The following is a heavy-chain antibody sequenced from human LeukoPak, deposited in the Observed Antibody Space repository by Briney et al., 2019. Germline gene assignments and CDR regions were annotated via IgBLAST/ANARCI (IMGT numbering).Heavy chain of an antibody. CDR2: INQDGSEK. Sequence: GGSLRLSYAASGFTFSSYWMNWVRQAPGKGLEWVAHINQDGSEKYYVDSVKGRFTISRDNAKNSLFLQMNSLRAEDTAVYYCARDSYRALEYWGQGTLVTVSS. CDR1: GFTFSSYW. V-gene: IGHV3-7*01. CDR3: ARDSYRALEY. J-gene: IGHJ4*02. D-gene: IGHD1-14*01.